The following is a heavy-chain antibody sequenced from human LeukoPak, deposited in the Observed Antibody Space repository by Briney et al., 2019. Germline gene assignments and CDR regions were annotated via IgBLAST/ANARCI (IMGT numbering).Heavy chain of an antibody. CDR2: IYTSGGT. CDR3: ARAGGSYGFFDC. CDR1: GGSISSGSYY. D-gene: IGHD1-26*01. J-gene: IGHJ4*02. V-gene: IGHV4-61*02. Sequence: PSETLSLTCTVSGGSISSGSYYWSWIRQPAGKGLEWIGRIYTSGGTNYNPSLKSRVTISVDTSKNQFSLKLSSVTAADTAVYYCARAGGSYGFFDCWGQGTLVTVSS.